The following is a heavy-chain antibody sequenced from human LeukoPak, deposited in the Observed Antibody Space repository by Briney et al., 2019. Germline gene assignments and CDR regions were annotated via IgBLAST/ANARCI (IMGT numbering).Heavy chain of an antibody. CDR2: SYTSGST. CDR3: ARCRVDSYYYYYYMDV. V-gene: IGHV4-4*09. CDR1: GGYISSYY. Sequence: PSETLPLTCTVSGGYISSYYWSWIRQPPGKGLEWIGYSYTSGSTNYNPSLKSRVTISVDTSKNQFSLKLSSVTAADTAVYYCARCRVDSYYYYYYMDVWGKGTTVTVSS. D-gene: IGHD2-15*01. J-gene: IGHJ6*03.